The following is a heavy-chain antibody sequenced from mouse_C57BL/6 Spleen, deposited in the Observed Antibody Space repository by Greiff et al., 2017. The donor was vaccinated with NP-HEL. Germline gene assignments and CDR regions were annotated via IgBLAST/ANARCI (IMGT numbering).Heavy chain of an antibody. CDR2: IYPGDGDT. V-gene: IGHV1-82*01. J-gene: IGHJ2*01. Sequence: VQLQESGPELVKPGASVKISCKASGYAFTSSWMNWVKQRPGKGLEWIGRIYPGDGDTNYNGKFKGKATLTADKSSSTAYMQLRSLTSDEAAVYFCARQLKYYFDYWGQGTTLTVSA. CDR1: GYAFTSSW. D-gene: IGHD3-2*02. CDR3: ARQLKYYFDY.